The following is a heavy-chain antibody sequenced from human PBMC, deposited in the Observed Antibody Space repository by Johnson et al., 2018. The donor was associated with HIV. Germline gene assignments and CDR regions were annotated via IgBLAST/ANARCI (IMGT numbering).Heavy chain of an antibody. CDR3: RRVVRGDSSGHYAFEI. Sequence: MLLVESGGGLVQPGRSLKLSCAASGFTFSSYDMHWVRQVTGKGLEWVSAIGTAGDTYYPGSVKGRFTISRENATNSLYLQMKSHRAGDTVVYYCRRVVRGDSSGHYAFEIGGQGTMVTVSS. J-gene: IGHJ3*02. V-gene: IGHV3-13*01. CDR1: GFTFSSYD. D-gene: IGHD3-22*01. CDR2: IGTAGDT.